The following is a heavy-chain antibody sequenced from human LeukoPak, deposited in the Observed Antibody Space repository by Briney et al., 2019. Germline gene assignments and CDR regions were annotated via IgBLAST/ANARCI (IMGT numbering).Heavy chain of an antibody. V-gene: IGHV4-59*01. Sequence: SETLSLTCAVYGGSFSGYYWSWIRQPPGKGLEWIGYIYYSGSTNYNPSLKSRVTISVDTSKNQFSLKLSSVTAADTAVYYCARGAYDYYDSSGSIFDYWGQGTLVTVSS. J-gene: IGHJ4*02. CDR2: IYYSGST. CDR1: GGSFSGYY. CDR3: ARGAYDYYDSSGSIFDY. D-gene: IGHD3-22*01.